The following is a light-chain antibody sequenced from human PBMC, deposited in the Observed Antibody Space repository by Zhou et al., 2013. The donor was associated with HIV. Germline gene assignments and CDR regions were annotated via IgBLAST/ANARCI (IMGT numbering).Light chain of an antibody. CDR3: LQHNTYPYT. Sequence: DIQMTQSPSSLSASVGDRVTITCRASQGIRNDLAWYQQKPGEAPKRLIFAASRLQSGVPSRFSGSGYGTEFTLTISGLQLEDFATYYCLQHNTYPYTFGQGTRLDIK. V-gene: IGKV1-17*01. J-gene: IGKJ2*01. CDR2: AAS. CDR1: QGIRND.